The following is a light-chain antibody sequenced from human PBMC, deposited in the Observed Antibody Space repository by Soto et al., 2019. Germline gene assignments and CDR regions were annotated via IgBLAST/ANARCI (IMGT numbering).Light chain of an antibody. J-gene: IGLJ1*01. CDR3: SSYAGRSTV. Sequence: QSVLTQPPSASGSPGQSVTISCTGTSSDVGAYNYVSWYQQHPGKAPKLMIYEVSYRPSGGPDRFSGSKSGNTASLTVSGLQAEDEADYYCSSYAGRSTVFGTGTKVTVL. CDR1: SSDVGAYNY. V-gene: IGLV2-8*01. CDR2: EVS.